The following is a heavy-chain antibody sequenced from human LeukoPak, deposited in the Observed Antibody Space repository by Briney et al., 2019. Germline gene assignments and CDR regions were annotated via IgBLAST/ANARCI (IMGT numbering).Heavy chain of an antibody. Sequence: GGSLRLSCAASGFTFDDYAMHWVRQAPGKGLEWVSGISWNSGSIGYADSVKGRFTISRDNAKNSLYLQMNSLRAEDMALYFCAKGRYDYYGSGSFIDYWGQGTLVTVSS. D-gene: IGHD3-10*01. CDR2: ISWNSGSI. V-gene: IGHV3-9*03. CDR3: AKGRYDYYGSGSFIDY. J-gene: IGHJ4*02. CDR1: GFTFDDYA.